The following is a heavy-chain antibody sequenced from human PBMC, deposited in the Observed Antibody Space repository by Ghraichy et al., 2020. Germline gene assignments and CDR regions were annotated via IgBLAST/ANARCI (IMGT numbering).Heavy chain of an antibody. D-gene: IGHD5-24*01. CDR1: GFTFRSHW. CDR2: INSDGSSS. V-gene: IGHV3-74*01. CDR3: ARGLIRHGSRIDY. J-gene: IGHJ4*02. Sequence: GGSLRLSCGASGFTFRSHWMHWVRQAPGKGLVWVSRINSDGSSSTYADSVKGRFTISRDNAKNTLYLQMNSLRAEDTAVYFCARGLIRHGSRIDYWGQGTLVTVSS.